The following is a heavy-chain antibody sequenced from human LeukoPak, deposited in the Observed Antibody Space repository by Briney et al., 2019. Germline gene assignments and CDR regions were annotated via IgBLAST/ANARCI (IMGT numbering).Heavy chain of an antibody. J-gene: IGHJ4*02. V-gene: IGHV1-2*02. D-gene: IGHD6-13*01. Sequence: ASVNVSRKSSGYTCTGYYMHWVRQPPGQGLEWMGWINPNSGGTNYAQKFQCTVTRTRDTSTMTAYMELSRLRADDTAVYSCAYGYSSSLLDYWGQGTLVTVSS. CDR2: INPNSGGT. CDR3: AYGYSSSLLDY. CDR1: GYTCTGYY.